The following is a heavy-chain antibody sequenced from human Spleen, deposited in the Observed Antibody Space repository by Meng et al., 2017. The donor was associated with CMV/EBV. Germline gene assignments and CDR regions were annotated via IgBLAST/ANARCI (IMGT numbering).Heavy chain of an antibody. V-gene: IGHV4-39*02. D-gene: IGHD3-3*01. CDR3: ARGRFLGYDFWSGYYENWFDS. CDR2: ISYSGNT. CDR1: DGSISSSSYF. J-gene: IGHJ5*01. Sequence: GSLRLSCTVSDGSISSSSYFWGWLRQPPGKGLEWTGSISYSGNTYYNPSLKSRVSMSVDTSTKQFSLNLRSVTAADTAVYYCARGRFLGYDFWSGYYENWFDSWGQGTLVTVSS.